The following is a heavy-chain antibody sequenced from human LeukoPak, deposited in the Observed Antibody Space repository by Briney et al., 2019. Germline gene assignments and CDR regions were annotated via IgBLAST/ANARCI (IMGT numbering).Heavy chain of an antibody. V-gene: IGHV3-72*01. Sequence: GGSLRLSCAASGFTFSDHYMDWVRQTPGKGLEWVGRIRDNANSYNTEYAATVQGRFTISRDDSMNSLYLQMNSLNTEDTAVYYCARVGPPRSDAIDIWGQGTMVTVSS. CDR3: ARVGPPRSDAIDI. J-gene: IGHJ3*02. CDR2: IRDNANSYNT. CDR1: GFTFSDHY.